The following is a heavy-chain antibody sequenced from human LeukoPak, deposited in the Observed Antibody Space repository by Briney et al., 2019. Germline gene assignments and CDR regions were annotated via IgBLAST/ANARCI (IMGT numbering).Heavy chain of an antibody. Sequence: GASVKVSCKASGYTFTSYAMHWVRQAPGQRLEWMGWINPNSGGTNYAQKFQGRVTMTRDTSISTAYMELSRLRSDDTAVYYCARLPSGVYTFDYWGQGTLVTVSS. CDR1: GYTFTSYA. CDR2: INPNSGGT. V-gene: IGHV1-2*02. CDR3: ARLPSGVYTFDY. J-gene: IGHJ4*02. D-gene: IGHD5/OR15-5a*01.